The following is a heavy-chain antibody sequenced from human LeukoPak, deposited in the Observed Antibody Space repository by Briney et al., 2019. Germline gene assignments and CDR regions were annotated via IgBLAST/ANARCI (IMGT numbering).Heavy chain of an antibody. CDR1: GFTFSSYS. CDR2: ISTSSSYI. CDR3: ARDRDREYYYDSSGYES. J-gene: IGHJ5*02. Sequence: GGSLRLSCAASGFTFSSYSMNWVRQAPGKGLEWVSSISTSSSYIYYADSVKGRFTISRDNAKNSLYLQMNSLRAEDTAVYYCARDRDREYYYDSSGYESWGQGTPVTVSS. D-gene: IGHD3-22*01. V-gene: IGHV3-21*01.